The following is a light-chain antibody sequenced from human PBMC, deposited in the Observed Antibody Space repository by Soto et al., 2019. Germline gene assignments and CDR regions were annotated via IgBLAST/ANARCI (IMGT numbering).Light chain of an antibody. CDR2: KAS. Sequence: DVQMTQSPSTLSASVGDRVTISCRASQSISSWLAWYQQKPVKAPKLLIYKASSAESGVPSRFSGSGSGTEFTLTISSLQPDDFATYYCQQYSSRSTFGQGTKVDIK. V-gene: IGKV1-5*03. CDR1: QSISSW. J-gene: IGKJ1*01. CDR3: QQYSSRST.